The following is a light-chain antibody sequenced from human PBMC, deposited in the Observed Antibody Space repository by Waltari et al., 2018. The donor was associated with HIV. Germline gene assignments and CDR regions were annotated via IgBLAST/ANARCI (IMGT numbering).Light chain of an antibody. CDR2: DVN. Sequence: QSALTQPASVSGSPGQSISISCTGTSSDVGAYNYVSWYQQHPGQAPQLLIYDVNFRPSGISSRFSGSKSGNTASLTISGLQAEDEADYYCSSYTGSDTLLGVFGTGTKVTVL. J-gene: IGLJ1*01. V-gene: IGLV2-14*01. CDR3: SSYTGSDTLLGV. CDR1: SSDVGAYNY.